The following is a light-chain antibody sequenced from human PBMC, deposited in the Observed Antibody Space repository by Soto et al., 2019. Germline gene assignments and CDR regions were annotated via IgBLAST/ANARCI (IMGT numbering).Light chain of an antibody. Sequence: QSALTQPASVSGSPGQSITISCTGTSSDVGGYNYVSWYQQHPGKAPKLMIYEVSNRPSGVSHRFSGSKSGNTASLTISGLQAEDEADYYCCSHTSSSPYDFGTGTKLTVL. CDR2: EVS. CDR3: CSHTSSSPYD. CDR1: SSDVGGYNY. V-gene: IGLV2-14*01. J-gene: IGLJ1*01.